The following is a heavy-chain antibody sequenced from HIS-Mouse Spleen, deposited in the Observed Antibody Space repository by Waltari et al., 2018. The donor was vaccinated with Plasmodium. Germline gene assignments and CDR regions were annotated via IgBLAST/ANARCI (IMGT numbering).Heavy chain of an antibody. CDR1: GFPVSSNY. V-gene: IGHV3-53*02. CDR2: IYSGCST. CDR3: ARGWPIAAAVGAFDI. J-gene: IGHJ3*02. Sequence: EVQLVETGGGLIQPGGSLRLSCAASGFPVSSNYMSWVRQAPGKGLEWVSVIYSGCSTYDADSVKGRFTISRDNSKNTLYLQMNSLRAEDTAVYYCARGWPIAAAVGAFDIWGQGTMVTVSS. D-gene: IGHD6-13*01.